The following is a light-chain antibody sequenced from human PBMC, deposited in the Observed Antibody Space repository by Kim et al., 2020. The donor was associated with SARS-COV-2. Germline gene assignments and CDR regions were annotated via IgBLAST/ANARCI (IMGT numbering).Light chain of an antibody. CDR2: GNN. CDR1: GTNVGSKA. V-gene: IGLV1-44*01. J-gene: IGLJ1*01. Sequence: GQRYTIPCSGTGTNVGSKAVNWYQQRPGTAPKVLIYGNNQRPSGVPDRFSGSKSGTSASLAISGLQSEDEADYYCAAWDDSLHGYVFGTGTKVTVL. CDR3: AAWDDSLHGYV.